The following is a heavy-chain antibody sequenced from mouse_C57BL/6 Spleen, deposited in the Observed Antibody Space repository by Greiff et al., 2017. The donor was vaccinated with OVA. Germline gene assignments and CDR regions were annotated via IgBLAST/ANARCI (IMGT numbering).Heavy chain of an antibody. V-gene: IGHV1-59*01. Sequence: VKLQQPGAELVRPGTSVKLSCKASGYTFTSYWMHWVKQRPGQGLEWIGVIDPSDSYTNYNQKFKGKATLTVDTSSSTAYMQLSSLTSEDSAVYYCARATVVAGAMDYWGQGTSVTVSS. CDR3: ARATVVAGAMDY. CDR2: IDPSDSYT. D-gene: IGHD1-1*01. J-gene: IGHJ4*01. CDR1: GYTFTSYW.